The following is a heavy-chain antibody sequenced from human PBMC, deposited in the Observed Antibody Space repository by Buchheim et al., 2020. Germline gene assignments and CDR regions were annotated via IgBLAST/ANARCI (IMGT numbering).Heavy chain of an antibody. CDR3: ALMLVGGDYFDS. Sequence: QVTLRESGPALVKPTQTLTLTCTFSGFSLSTTKMCVTWIRQPPGKALEWLARIDWDDDEYYSTSLRTRLTISTDPSNHQVVLTMTDMDPVDTATYYCALMLVGGDYFDSWGQGTL. D-gene: IGHD2-8*02. CDR1: GFSLSTTKMC. V-gene: IGHV2-70*15. CDR2: IDWDDDE. J-gene: IGHJ4*02.